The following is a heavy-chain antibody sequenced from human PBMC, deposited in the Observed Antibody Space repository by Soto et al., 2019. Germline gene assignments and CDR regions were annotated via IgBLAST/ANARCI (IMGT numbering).Heavy chain of an antibody. V-gene: IGHV1-69*13. CDR2: IIPIFGTA. J-gene: IGHJ6*02. CDR3: ARDMEMATRYYYYYGMDV. Sequence: ASVKVSCKASGGTFSSYAISWVRQAPGQGLEWMGGIIPIFGTANYAQKFQGRVTITADESTSTAYMELSSLRSEDTAVYYCARDMEMATRYYYYYGMDVWGQGTTVTVSS. D-gene: IGHD5-12*01. CDR1: GGTFSSYA.